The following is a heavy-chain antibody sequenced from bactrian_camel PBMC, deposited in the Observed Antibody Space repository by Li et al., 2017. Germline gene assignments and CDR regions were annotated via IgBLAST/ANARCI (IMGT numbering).Heavy chain of an antibody. D-gene: IGHD3*01. V-gene: IGHV3S53*01. J-gene: IGHJ4*01. CDR2: INNDGKT. CDR3: AAEGTHGYGRPPNTST. Sequence: VQLVESGGVSVQAGGSLRLSCKVSGRKLNEPGMGWYRQAPGNECEWVSTINNDGKTYYANSVKGRFPISQDSARITAYLQMASLKPEDTAVYYCAAEGTHGYGRPPNTSTGAREPRSPSP. CDR1: GRKLNEPG.